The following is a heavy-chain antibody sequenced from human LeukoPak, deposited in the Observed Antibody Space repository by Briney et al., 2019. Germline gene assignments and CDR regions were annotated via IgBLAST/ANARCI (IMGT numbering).Heavy chain of an antibody. V-gene: IGHV1-2*02. CDR3: ARHDYDSSQGAFDI. D-gene: IGHD3-22*01. Sequence: EASVKVSCKASGYTFTGYYMHWVREAPGQGLEWMGWINPNSGGTNYAQKFQGRDTMTTDTSTSTAYMELRSLRSDDTAVYYCARHDYDSSQGAFDIWGQGTMVTVSS. CDR2: INPNSGGT. J-gene: IGHJ3*02. CDR1: GYTFTGYY.